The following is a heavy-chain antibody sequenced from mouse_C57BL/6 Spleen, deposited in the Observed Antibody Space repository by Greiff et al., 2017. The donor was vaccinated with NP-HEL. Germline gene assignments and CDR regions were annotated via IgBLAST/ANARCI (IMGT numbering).Heavy chain of an antibody. D-gene: IGHD4-1*01. CDR2: IWGVGST. J-gene: IGHJ3*01. CDR1: GFSLNSYG. CDR3: TSGLTGTRFAY. V-gene: IGHV2-6*01. Sequence: VQLQQSGPGLVAPSQSLSITCTVSGFSLNSYGVDWVRQSPGKGLEWLGVIWGVGSTNYNSALKSRLSISKDNSKSQVFLKMNSLQTDDTAMYYCTSGLTGTRFAYWGQGTLVTVSA.